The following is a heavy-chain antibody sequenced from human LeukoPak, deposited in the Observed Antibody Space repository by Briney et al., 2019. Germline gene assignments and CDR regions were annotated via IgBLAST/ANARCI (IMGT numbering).Heavy chain of an antibody. V-gene: IGHV3-33*01. Sequence: GGSLRLSCAASGFTFSSYGMHWVRQAPGKGLEWVAVIWYDGTNKYYADSVKGRFTISRDNSKNTLNLQMNSLRAEDTAVYYCARERDDYYFDYWGQGTLVTVSS. CDR1: GFTFSSYG. CDR2: IWYDGTNK. CDR3: ARERDDYYFDY. D-gene: IGHD3-3*01. J-gene: IGHJ4*02.